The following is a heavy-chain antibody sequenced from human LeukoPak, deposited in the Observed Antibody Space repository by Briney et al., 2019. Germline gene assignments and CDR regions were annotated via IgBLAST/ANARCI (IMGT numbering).Heavy chain of an antibody. J-gene: IGHJ6*03. Sequence: SETLSPTCTVSGGSISSYYWSWIRQPAGKGLEWIGRIYTSGSTNYNPSLKSRVTMSVDTSKNQFSLKLSSVTAADTAVYYCAREQLELGLYYYYMDVWGKGTTVTVSS. CDR3: AREQLELGLYYYYMDV. CDR1: GGSISSYY. V-gene: IGHV4-4*07. CDR2: IYTSGST. D-gene: IGHD1-1*01.